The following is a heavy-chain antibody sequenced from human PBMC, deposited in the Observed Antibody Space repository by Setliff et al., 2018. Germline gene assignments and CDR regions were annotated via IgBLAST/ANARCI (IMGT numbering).Heavy chain of an antibody. D-gene: IGHD6-19*01. J-gene: IGHJ3*02. Sequence: GGSLSLSCAASGFTFSSYAMTWVRQAPGKGLEWVSGFSGYGSRTYYADSVKGRSTISRDNSQNTMYLQMNSLRAEDTAVYYCIRDTSGRDAFDIWGQGTMVTVSS. V-gene: IGHV3-23*01. CDR2: FSGYGSRT. CDR3: IRDTSGRDAFDI. CDR1: GFTFSSYA.